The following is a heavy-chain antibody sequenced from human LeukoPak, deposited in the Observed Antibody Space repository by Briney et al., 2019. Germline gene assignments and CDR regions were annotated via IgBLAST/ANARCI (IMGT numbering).Heavy chain of an antibody. V-gene: IGHV4-4*07. CDR1: GGSISSYS. J-gene: IGHJ4*02. Sequence: SETLSLTCTVSGGSISSYSWSWIRQPAGKGLEWIGRIYTSGSTNYNPSLKSRVTMSVDTSKNQFSLKLSSVTAADTVVYYCARAHYDFWSAYLDYWGQGTLVTASS. D-gene: IGHD3-3*01. CDR3: ARAHYDFWSAYLDY. CDR2: IYTSGST.